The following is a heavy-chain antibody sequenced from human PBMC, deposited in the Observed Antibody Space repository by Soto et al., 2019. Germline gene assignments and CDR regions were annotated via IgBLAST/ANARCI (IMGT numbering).Heavy chain of an antibody. CDR3: ARDGYCSRGSCYVDNWFDP. Sequence: ASVKVSCKASGYIFTSYGIHWVRQAPGQGLEWMGWISVYSGDTNYAQKFQGRVTLTTNTSTSTAYMELRSLRSDDTAVYYCARDGYCSRGSCYVDNWFDPWGQGTLVTVSS. V-gene: IGHV1-18*01. CDR1: GYIFTSYG. CDR2: ISVYSGDT. D-gene: IGHD2-15*01. J-gene: IGHJ5*02.